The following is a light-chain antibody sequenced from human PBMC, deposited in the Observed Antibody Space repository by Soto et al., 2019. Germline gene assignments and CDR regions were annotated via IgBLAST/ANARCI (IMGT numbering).Light chain of an antibody. CDR1: ETIDTS. J-gene: IGKJ2*01. V-gene: IGKV1-39*01. CDR3: QQSYSLSANI. Sequence: DIQMTQSPSSLSASAGDTVAISCRASETIDTSLNWYQHKPGKAPTLLIYDASSLHRGVPSRFSGSRSGRDFTLTITRLQLEDFATYYCQQSYSLSANIFGQGTRLEI. CDR2: DAS.